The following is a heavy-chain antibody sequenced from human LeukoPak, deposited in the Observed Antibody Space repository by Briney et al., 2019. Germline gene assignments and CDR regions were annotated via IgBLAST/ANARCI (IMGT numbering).Heavy chain of an antibody. CDR1: IESFSGHY. D-gene: IGHD2-15*01. CDR3: ARVGYGCSGGSCYPRYYYYMDV. Sequence: PSETLSLTCAVYIESFSGHYWTWIRQPPGKGLEWIGEINHSGSTSYNPSLKSRVTISVDTSKNQFSLKLSSVTAADTAVYYCARVGYGCSGGSCYPRYYYYMDVWGKGTTVTISS. V-gene: IGHV4-34*01. CDR2: INHSGST. J-gene: IGHJ6*03.